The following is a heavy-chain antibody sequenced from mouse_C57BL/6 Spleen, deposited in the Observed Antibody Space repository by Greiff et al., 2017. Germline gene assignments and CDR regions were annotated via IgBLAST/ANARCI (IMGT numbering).Heavy chain of an antibody. CDR1: GYAFSSSW. Sequence: LQESGPELVKPGASVKISCKASGYAFSSSWMNWVKQRPGKGLEWIGRIYPGDGDTNYNGKFKGKATLTADKSSSTAYMQLSSLTSEDSAVYFCARFDGYEGAWFAYWGQGSLVTVSA. CDR3: ARFDGYEGAWFAY. J-gene: IGHJ3*01. CDR2: IYPGDGDT. V-gene: IGHV1-82*01. D-gene: IGHD2-2*01.